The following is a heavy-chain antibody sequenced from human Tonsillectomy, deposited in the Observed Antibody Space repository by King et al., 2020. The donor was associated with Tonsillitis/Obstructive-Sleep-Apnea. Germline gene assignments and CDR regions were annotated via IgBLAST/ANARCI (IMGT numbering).Heavy chain of an antibody. Sequence: QLQESGPGLVKPSETLSLTCIVSGGSIRSSTYYWGWVRQPPGKGLEWIGSIDYSGITYYNPSLKSRVTIFVDTSKNHFSLKLSSVTAADTAVYYCARHLGRDCSSTSCYQFDYWGQGTLVTVSS. D-gene: IGHD2-2*01. J-gene: IGHJ4*02. CDR2: IDYSGIT. CDR1: GGSIRSSTYY. V-gene: IGHV4-39*01. CDR3: ARHLGRDCSSTSCYQFDY.